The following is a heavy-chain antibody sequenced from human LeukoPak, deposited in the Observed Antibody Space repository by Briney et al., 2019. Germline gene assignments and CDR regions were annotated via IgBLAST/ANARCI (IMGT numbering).Heavy chain of an antibody. Sequence: SETLSLTCAVYGGSFSGYYWSWIRQPPGKGLEWIGEINHSGSTNYNPSLKSRVTISVDTSKNQFSLKLSSVTAADTAVYYCARGVLYGGNPEAVDYWGQGTLVTVSS. D-gene: IGHD4-17*01. CDR1: GGSFSGYY. J-gene: IGHJ4*02. V-gene: IGHV4-34*01. CDR3: ARGVLYGGNPEAVDY. CDR2: INHSGST.